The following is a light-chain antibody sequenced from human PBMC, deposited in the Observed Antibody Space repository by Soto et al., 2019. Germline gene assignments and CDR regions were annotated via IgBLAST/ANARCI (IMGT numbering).Light chain of an antibody. Sequence: QSALTQPASVSGSPVQSSTISCTGTSSDVGSYNLVSWYQQHPGKAPKLMIYEVSKRPSGVSNRFSGSKSGNTASLTISGLQAEDEADYYCCSYAGSSSYVFGTGTKVTVL. CDR1: SSDVGSYNL. CDR3: CSYAGSSSYV. CDR2: EVS. J-gene: IGLJ1*01. V-gene: IGLV2-23*02.